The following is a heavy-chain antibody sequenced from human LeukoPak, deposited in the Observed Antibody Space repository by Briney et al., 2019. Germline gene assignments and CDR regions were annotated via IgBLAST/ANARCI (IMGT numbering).Heavy chain of an antibody. D-gene: IGHD4-23*01. CDR3: ARERYGGNGDLDY. V-gene: IGHV3-11*01. CDR1: GFTFSDYY. J-gene: IGHJ4*02. CDR2: ISSSGSTK. Sequence: PGGSLRLSCAASGFTFSDYYMSWIRQAPGKGLEWVSYISSSGSTKYYADSVKGRFTISRDNAKNSLYLQMNSLRAEDTAVHYCARERYGGNGDLDYWGQGTLVTVSS.